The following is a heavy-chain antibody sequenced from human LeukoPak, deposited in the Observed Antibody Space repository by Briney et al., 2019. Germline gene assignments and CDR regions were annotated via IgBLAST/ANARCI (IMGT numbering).Heavy chain of an antibody. CDR1: GFTFSRYS. D-gene: IGHD3-9*01. J-gene: IGHJ5*02. V-gene: IGHV3-48*04. Sequence: TGGSLRLSCAASGFTFSRYSMNWVRQAPGKGLEWLSYISSSSSTIYYADSVKGRFTISRDNAKNSLYLQMNSLRAEDTAVYYCARDRYDILTDYSPYESWGQGTLVTVSS. CDR3: ARDRYDILTDYSPYES. CDR2: ISSSSSTI.